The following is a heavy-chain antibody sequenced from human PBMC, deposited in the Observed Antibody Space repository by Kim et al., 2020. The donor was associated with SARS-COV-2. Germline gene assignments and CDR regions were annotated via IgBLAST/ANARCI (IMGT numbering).Heavy chain of an antibody. Sequence: SRVTISVDTSKNQFSLKLSSVTAADTAVYYCARDSLGYYDSSGPYDAFDIWGQGTMVTVSS. D-gene: IGHD3-22*01. CDR3: ARDSLGYYDSSGPYDAFDI. V-gene: IGHV4-39*07. J-gene: IGHJ3*02.